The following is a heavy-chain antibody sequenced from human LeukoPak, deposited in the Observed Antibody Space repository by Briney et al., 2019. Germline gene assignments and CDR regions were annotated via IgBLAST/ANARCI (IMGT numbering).Heavy chain of an antibody. V-gene: IGHV5-51*01. J-gene: IGHJ4*02. CDR2: MYPGDSDT. D-gene: IGHD1-26*01. Sequence: PGESLKISCKGSGYSFSTYWIGWERQLPGKGLEWMGIMYPGDSDTRYSPSFQGQVTISADESISTVYLQWRSLKASDTAMYYCARRTGEWELLDYWGQGTLVTVSS. CDR1: GYSFSTYW. CDR3: ARRTGEWELLDY.